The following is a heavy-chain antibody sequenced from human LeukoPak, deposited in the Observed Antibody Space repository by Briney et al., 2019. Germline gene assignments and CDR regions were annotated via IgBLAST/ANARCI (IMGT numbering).Heavy chain of an antibody. J-gene: IGHJ4*02. CDR3: ARELTIFGVVRSFDY. V-gene: IGHV4-61*02. CDR2: IYTSGGT. D-gene: IGHD3-3*01. CDR1: GGSISSGSYY. Sequence: SETLSLTCTVSGGSISSGSYYWSWIRQPAGKGLEWIGRIYTSGGTNYNPSLKSRVTISVDTSKNQFSLKLSSVTAADTAVYYCARELTIFGVVRSFDYWGQGTLVTVSS.